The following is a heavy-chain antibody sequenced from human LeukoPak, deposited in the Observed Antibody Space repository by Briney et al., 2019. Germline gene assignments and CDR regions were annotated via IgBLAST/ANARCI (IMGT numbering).Heavy chain of an antibody. V-gene: IGHV3-53*01. CDR2: IYSGGST. CDR3: AKGYNYAYEY. CDR1: GFTDSSSY. D-gene: IGHD5-18*01. J-gene: IGHJ4*02. Sequence: PGGSLRLSCAASGFTDSSSYMSWVRQAPGKGLEWVSLIYSGGSTYYAASVKGRFTISRDNSKNTLYLQMNSLRPEDTAVYYCAKGYNYAYEYWGQGTLVTVSS.